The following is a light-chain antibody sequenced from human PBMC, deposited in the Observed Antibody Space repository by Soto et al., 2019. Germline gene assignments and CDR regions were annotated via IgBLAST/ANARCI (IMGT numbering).Light chain of an antibody. J-gene: IGLJ3*02. CDR3: QSYDSCLSGPW. CDR2: GNS. V-gene: IGLV1-40*01. CDR1: SSNIGAGYD. Sequence: QSVLTQPPSVSGAPGQRVTISCTGSSSNIGAGYDVHWYQQLPGTAPKLLIYGNSNRPSGVPDRFSGSKSGTSASLAITGLQAEDEADYYCQSYDSCLSGPWFGGGTKLTVL.